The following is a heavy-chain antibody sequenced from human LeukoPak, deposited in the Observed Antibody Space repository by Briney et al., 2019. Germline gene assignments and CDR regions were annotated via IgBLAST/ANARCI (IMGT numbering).Heavy chain of an antibody. D-gene: IGHD3-3*01. V-gene: IGHV3-9*01. CDR1: GFTFDDYA. Sequence: GGSLRLSCAASGFTFDDYAMHWVRQAPGKGLEWVSGISWNSGSIGYADSVKGRFTISRDNAKNTLYLQMNSLRAEDTAVYYCARETVYTYYDFWSGFHYYYYMDVWGKGTTVTVS. CDR3: ARETVYTYYDFWSGFHYYYYMDV. CDR2: ISWNSGSI. J-gene: IGHJ6*03.